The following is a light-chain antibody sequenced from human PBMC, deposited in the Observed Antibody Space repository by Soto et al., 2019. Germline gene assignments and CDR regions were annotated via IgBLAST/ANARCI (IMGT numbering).Light chain of an antibody. V-gene: IGKV1-5*01. CDR1: QSISSW. CDR3: QPYNSYSGWT. Sequence: DIQMTQSPSTLSASVGDRVTITCRASQSISSWLAWYQQKPGKAPKLLIYDASSLESGVPSRFSGSGSGTEFTLTISSLQPDDFATYYCQPYNSYSGWTFGQGTKVEIK. J-gene: IGKJ1*01. CDR2: DAS.